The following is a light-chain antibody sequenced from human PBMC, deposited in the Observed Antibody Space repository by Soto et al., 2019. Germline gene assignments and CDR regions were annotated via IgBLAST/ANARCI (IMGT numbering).Light chain of an antibody. V-gene: IGLV2-14*01. CDR2: DVS. J-gene: IGLJ2*01. CDR1: SCDVGGYNY. CDR3: SSYTSSSTFVV. Sequence: QSALTQPASVSGSPGQSLTISCTGTSCDVGGYNYVSWYQQHPGKAPKLMIYDVSNRPSGVSTRFSGSKSGNTASLTISGLQAEDEADYYCSSYTSSSTFVVFGGGTKVTVL.